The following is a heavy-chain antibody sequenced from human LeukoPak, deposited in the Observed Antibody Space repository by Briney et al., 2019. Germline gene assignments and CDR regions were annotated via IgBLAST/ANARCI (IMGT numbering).Heavy chain of an antibody. D-gene: IGHD5-24*01. V-gene: IGHV1-2*02. CDR1: GYTFTGYY. J-gene: IGHJ5*02. CDR3: ATDHSMANTAWWFDP. Sequence: ASVKVSCKASGYTFTGYYMHWVRQAPGQGLEWMGWINPNSGGTNYAQKFQGRVTMTRDTSISTAYMELSSLRSEDTAFYYRATDHSMANTAWWFDPWGQGTLVTVSS. CDR2: INPNSGGT.